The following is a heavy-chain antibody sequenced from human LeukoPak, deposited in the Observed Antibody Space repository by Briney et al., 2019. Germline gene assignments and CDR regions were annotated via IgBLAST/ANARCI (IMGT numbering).Heavy chain of an antibody. Sequence: ASVKVSCKASGYTFTSYGISWVRQAPGQGLEWMGWISAYNGNTNYAQKLQGRVTMTTDTSTSTAYMELRSLRSDETAVYYCARCLSPRRITMIVQIFDYWGQGTLVTVSS. J-gene: IGHJ4*02. D-gene: IGHD3-22*01. V-gene: IGHV1-18*01. CDR3: ARCLSPRRITMIVQIFDY. CDR1: GYTFTSYG. CDR2: ISAYNGNT.